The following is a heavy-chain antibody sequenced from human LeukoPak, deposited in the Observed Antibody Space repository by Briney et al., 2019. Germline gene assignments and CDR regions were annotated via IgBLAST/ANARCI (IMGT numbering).Heavy chain of an antibody. D-gene: IGHD3-3*01. Sequence: GGSLRLSCAASGFIFTNYFMSWVRQAPGKGLEWVASIKHDGSEKHYVDSVRGRFTISRDNTMNSLYLQMSSLRAEDTAVYYCATDRGWRTSGYYLYYFEYWGQGTLVTFSS. V-gene: IGHV3-7*01. CDR1: GFIFTNYF. CDR3: ATDRGWRTSGYYLYYFEY. J-gene: IGHJ4*02. CDR2: IKHDGSEK.